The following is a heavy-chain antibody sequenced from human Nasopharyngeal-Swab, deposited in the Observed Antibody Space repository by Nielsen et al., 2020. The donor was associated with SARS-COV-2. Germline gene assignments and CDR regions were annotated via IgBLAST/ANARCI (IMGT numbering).Heavy chain of an antibody. Sequence: GGSLRLSCAAWGFTFSSYAMTWVRQAPTKGLEWVSAISGSGGSTYYADSVKGRFTISRDNSKNTLYLQMSSLRAEDTAVYYCVKAGYSYGVYYFDYWGQGTLVTVSS. CDR3: VKAGYSYGVYYFDY. CDR1: GFTFSSYA. CDR2: ISGSGGST. V-gene: IGHV3-23*01. D-gene: IGHD5-18*01. J-gene: IGHJ4*02.